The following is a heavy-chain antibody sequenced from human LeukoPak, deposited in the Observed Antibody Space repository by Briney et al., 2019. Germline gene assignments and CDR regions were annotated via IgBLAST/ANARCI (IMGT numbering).Heavy chain of an antibody. Sequence: PSETLSLTCTVSGGSISSSSYYWGWIRQPPGKGLEWIGSIYYSGSTYYNPSLKSRVTISVDTSKSQFSLKLSSVTAADTAVYYCARDRWYCSSTSCSRNWFDPWGQGTLVTVSS. V-gene: IGHV4-39*02. CDR3: ARDRWYCSSTSCSRNWFDP. CDR2: IYYSGST. CDR1: GGSISSSSYY. J-gene: IGHJ5*02. D-gene: IGHD2-2*01.